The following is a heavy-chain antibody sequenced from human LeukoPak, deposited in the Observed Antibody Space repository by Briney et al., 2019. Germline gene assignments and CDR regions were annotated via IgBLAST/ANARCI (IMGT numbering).Heavy chain of an antibody. V-gene: IGHV3-74*01. D-gene: IGHD2-15*01. CDR3: ARDRYCSGGSCYSGLWYYYYGMDV. Sequence: GGSLRLSCAASGFTFSSYWMHWVRQAPGKGLVWVSRINGDGSSTSYADSVKGRFTISRDNAKNTLYLQMNSLRAEDTAVYYCARDRYCSGGSCYSGLWYYYYGMDVWGQGTTVAVSS. CDR2: INGDGSST. J-gene: IGHJ6*02. CDR1: GFTFSSYW.